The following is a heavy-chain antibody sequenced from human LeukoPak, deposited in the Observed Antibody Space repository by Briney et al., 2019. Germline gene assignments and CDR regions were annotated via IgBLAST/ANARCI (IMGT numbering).Heavy chain of an antibody. J-gene: IGHJ4*02. CDR1: GFTCSSYN. Sequence: TGGSLRLSCAASGFTCSSYNMNWVRQAPGKGLERVSYISSSSSTIYYADSVKGRFTISRDNAKNSLYLQMNSLRDEDTAVYYCAREYSSSSGSVSDYWGQGTLVTVSS. CDR3: AREYSSSSGSVSDY. V-gene: IGHV3-48*02. CDR2: ISSSSSTI. D-gene: IGHD6-6*01.